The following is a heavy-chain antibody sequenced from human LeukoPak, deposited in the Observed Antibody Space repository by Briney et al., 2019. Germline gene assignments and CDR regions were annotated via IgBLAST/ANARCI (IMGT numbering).Heavy chain of an antibody. CDR3: ATPSSDIVVVPAAIGLMDV. J-gene: IGHJ6*02. Sequence: ASVKVSCKASGGTFSSYAISWVRQAPGQGLEGMGGIIPTFGTANYAQKFQGRVTITADESTSTVYMELSSLRSEDTAVYYCATPSSDIVVVPAAIGLMDVWGQGTTVTVSS. D-gene: IGHD2-2*02. CDR2: IIPTFGTA. CDR1: GGTFSSYA. V-gene: IGHV1-69*13.